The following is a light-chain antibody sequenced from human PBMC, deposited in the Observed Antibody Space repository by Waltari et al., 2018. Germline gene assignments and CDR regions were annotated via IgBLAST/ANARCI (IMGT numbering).Light chain of an antibody. J-gene: IGKJ2*01. CDR2: GAS. V-gene: IGKV3-20*01. Sequence: ETVLTQSPGTLSLSPGERATLSCRASQSVSSDYLAWYQQKPGQAPRLLIYGASNRATGIPDRFSGSGSGTDFALTISRLEPEDSAVYYCQRYGTSPMYTFGQGTKLEIQ. CDR3: QRYGTSPMYT. CDR1: QSVSSDY.